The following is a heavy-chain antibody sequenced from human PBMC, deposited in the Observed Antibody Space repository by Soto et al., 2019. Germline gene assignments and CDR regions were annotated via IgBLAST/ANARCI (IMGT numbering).Heavy chain of an antibody. CDR2: SFYRGIT. D-gene: IGHD3-3*01. J-gene: IGHJ4*02. CDR1: GGAISSRSHY. V-gene: IGHV4-39*01. CDR3: ATADGFGVVTPFFEY. Sequence: QLQLQESGPGLVKPSETLSLTCTVSGGAISSRSHYWGWIRQSPGKHLEWIGSSFYRGITHYNPSVKDRVTISVDPSKNQVSLKLYSVTAADTAVYYCATADGFGVVTPFFEYWGQGILVTVSS.